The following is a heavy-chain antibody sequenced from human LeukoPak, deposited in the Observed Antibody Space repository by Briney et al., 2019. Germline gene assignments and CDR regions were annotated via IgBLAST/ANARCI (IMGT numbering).Heavy chain of an antibody. Sequence: GGSLRLSCAASGFNFSSYWMHWVRQAPGKGLVWVSRINSDGSSTSYADSVKGRLTISRDNAKNTLYLQMNSLRAEDTAVYYCASDRNRVPYYYWGQGTVVTVSS. J-gene: IGHJ4*02. CDR1: GFNFSSYW. CDR2: INSDGSST. D-gene: IGHD1-14*01. V-gene: IGHV3-74*01. CDR3: ASDRNRVPYYY.